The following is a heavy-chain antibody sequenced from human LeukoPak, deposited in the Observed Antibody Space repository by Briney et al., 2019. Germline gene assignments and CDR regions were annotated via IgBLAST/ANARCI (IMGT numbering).Heavy chain of an antibody. D-gene: IGHD3-22*01. Sequence: GESLRLSCAASGFTFSNCWMTWVRQAPGKGLEWVANIKQDGNEKYYVDSVKGRFTVSRDNDKNSLYLQMNSLRAEDTAVYYCARGYSDSSGIDYWGQGTLVTVSS. CDR1: GFTFSNCW. J-gene: IGHJ4*02. CDR2: IKQDGNEK. CDR3: ARGYSDSSGIDY. V-gene: IGHV3-7*04.